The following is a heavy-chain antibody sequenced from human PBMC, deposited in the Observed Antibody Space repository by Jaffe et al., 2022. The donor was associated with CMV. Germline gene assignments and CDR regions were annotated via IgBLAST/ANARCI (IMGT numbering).Heavy chain of an antibody. CDR2: IKSTNGAT. Sequence: QVQVVQSGGEVKKPGASVKVSCEASGYTFTEYYFHWLRQAPGQGLEWMGWIKSTNGATTYARNFRGRVTMTRDTSISTAYMELSRLTSDDTAMYYCSTGELVGGRHWGQGTPVTVSS. D-gene: IGHD1-26*01. CDR1: GYTFTEYY. CDR3: STGELVGGRH. V-gene: IGHV1-2*02. J-gene: IGHJ4*02.